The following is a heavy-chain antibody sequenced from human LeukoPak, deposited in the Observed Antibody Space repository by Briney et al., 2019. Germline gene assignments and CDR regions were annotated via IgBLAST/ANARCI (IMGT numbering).Heavy chain of an antibody. CDR1: GFTFSNYG. J-gene: IGHJ4*01. CDR2: IKADGTGK. CDR3: ARDRGWQQFDY. V-gene: IGHV3-7*01. Sequence: GGSLRLSCVASGFTFSNYGMHWVRQAPGMGLERVANIKADGTGKYYVDSVRGRFSISRDNAKNSLYLELNSLRAEDTGVYFCARDRGWQQFDYWGQGTLVTVSS. D-gene: IGHD5-24*01.